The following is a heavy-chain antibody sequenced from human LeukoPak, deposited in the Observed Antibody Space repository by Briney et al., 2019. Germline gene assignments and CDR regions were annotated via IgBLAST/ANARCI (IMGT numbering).Heavy chain of an antibody. V-gene: IGHV3-21*01. Sequence: PGGSLRLSCAASGFTFSSYSMNWVRQAPGKGLEWVSSISSSSSSYIYYADSVKGRFTISRDNAKNSLYLQMSSLRAEDTAVYYCARGGSQQLVPDYWGQGTLVTVSS. CDR3: ARGGSQQLVPDY. CDR2: ISSSSSSYI. D-gene: IGHD6-13*01. J-gene: IGHJ4*02. CDR1: GFTFSSYS.